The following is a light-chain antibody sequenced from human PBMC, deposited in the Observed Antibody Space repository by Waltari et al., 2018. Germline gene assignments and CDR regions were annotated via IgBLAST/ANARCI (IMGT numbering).Light chain of an antibody. V-gene: IGKV1-39*01. J-gene: IGKJ1*01. CDR1: QSISSY. CDR2: AAS. Sequence: DIQMTQSPSSLPASVGDRVTITSRASQSISSYLNWYQQKPGKAPKLLIYAASSLQSGVPSRFSGSGSGTDFTLTISSLQPEDFATYYCQQSYSTPWTFGQGTKVEIK. CDR3: QQSYSTPWT.